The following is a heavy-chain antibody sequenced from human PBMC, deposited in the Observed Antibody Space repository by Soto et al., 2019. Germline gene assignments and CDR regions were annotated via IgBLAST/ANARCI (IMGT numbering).Heavy chain of an antibody. Sequence: QVQLQESGPGLVKPSQTLSLTCTVSGGSISGGDYYWSWIRQPPGKGLEWIGYIYYSGSTYYNPSLKSRVTISVDTSKNQFSLKLSSVTAADTAVYYCARAVGGWFGEPPSMDVWGQGTTVTVSS. D-gene: IGHD3-10*01. CDR1: GGSISGGDYY. CDR2: IYYSGST. V-gene: IGHV4-30-4*01. J-gene: IGHJ6*02. CDR3: ARAVGGWFGEPPSMDV.